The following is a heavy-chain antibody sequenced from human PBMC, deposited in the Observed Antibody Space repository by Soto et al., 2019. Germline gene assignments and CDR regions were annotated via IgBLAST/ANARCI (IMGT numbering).Heavy chain of an antibody. Sequence: QLQLQESGPGLVKPSETLSLTCTVSGGSISSSSYYWCWIRQPPGKGLEWIGSIYYSGSTYYNPSLKSRVTISVDTSKNQFSLKLSSVTAADTAVYYCARLVTPYYYFDYWGQGTLVTVSS. CDR1: GGSISSSSYY. CDR2: IYYSGST. J-gene: IGHJ4*02. D-gene: IGHD2-8*01. V-gene: IGHV4-39*01. CDR3: ARLVTPYYYFDY.